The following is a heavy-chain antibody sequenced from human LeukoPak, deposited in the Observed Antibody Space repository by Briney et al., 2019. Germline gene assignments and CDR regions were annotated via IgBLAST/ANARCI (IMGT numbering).Heavy chain of an antibody. Sequence: PGGSLRLSCAASGFTFSSYGMHWVRQAPGKGLEWVAVIWYDGSNKYYADSVKGRFTISRDNSKNTLYLQMNSLRAGDTAVYYCARDSMYGSESFDYWGQGTLVTVSS. V-gene: IGHV3-33*01. CDR1: GFTFSSYG. J-gene: IGHJ4*02. CDR2: IWYDGSNK. CDR3: ARDSMYGSESFDY. D-gene: IGHD3-10*01.